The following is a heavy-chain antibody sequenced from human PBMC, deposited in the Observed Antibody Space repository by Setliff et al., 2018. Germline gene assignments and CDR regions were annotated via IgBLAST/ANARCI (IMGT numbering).Heavy chain of an antibody. J-gene: IGHJ3*02. CDR2: IRSKSDSYAT. Sequence: SLRLSCAASGFTFSGSAMYWVRQASGKGLEWVGRIRSKSDSYATIYAASVRGRFTISRDDSKNTAYLQMNSLKTEDTAVYYCAAAPAGSDVFDMWGQGTMVT. CDR1: GFTFSGSA. CDR3: AAAPAGSDVFDM. D-gene: IGHD6-13*01. V-gene: IGHV3-73*01.